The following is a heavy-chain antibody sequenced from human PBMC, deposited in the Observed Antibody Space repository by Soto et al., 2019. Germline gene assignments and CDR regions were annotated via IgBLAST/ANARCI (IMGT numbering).Heavy chain of an antibody. CDR2: IIPIFGTA. J-gene: IGHJ3*02. CDR1: GGTFSSYA. V-gene: IGHV1-69*13. CDR3: ASSGSRGIGAFDI. D-gene: IGHD3-22*01. Sequence: ASVKVSCKASGGTFSSYAISWVRQAPGQGLEWMGGIIPIFGTANYAQKFQGRVTITADESTSTAYMELSSLRSEDTAVYYCASSGSRGIGAFDIWGQGTMVTVSS.